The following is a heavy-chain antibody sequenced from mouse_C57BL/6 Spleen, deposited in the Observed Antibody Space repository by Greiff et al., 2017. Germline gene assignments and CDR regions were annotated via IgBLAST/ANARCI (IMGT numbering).Heavy chain of an antibody. CDR2: ISYDGSN. J-gene: IGHJ3*01. Sequence: EVKLMESGPGLVKPSQSLSLTCSVTGYSITSGYYWNWIRQFPGNKLEWMAYISYDGSNNYNPSLKNRISITRDTSKNQFFLKLNSVTTEDTATYYCARDYYGSSPWFAYWGQGTLVTVSA. V-gene: IGHV3-6*01. CDR3: ARDYYGSSPWFAY. CDR1: GYSITSGYY. D-gene: IGHD1-1*01.